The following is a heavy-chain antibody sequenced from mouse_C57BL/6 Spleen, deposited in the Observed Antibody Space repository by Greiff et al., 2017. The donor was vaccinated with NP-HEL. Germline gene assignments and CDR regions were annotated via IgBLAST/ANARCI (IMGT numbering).Heavy chain of an antibody. CDR1: GYTFTSYW. Sequence: QVQLQQPGAELVKPGASVKLSCKASGYTFTSYWMHWVKQRPGQGLEWIGMIHPNSGSTNYNEKFKSKATLTVDKSSSTAYMQLSSLTSEDSAVYYCARGPYIYYGSSYVGAMDYWGQGTSVTVSS. D-gene: IGHD1-1*01. V-gene: IGHV1-64*01. CDR3: ARGPYIYYGSSYVGAMDY. CDR2: IHPNSGST. J-gene: IGHJ4*01.